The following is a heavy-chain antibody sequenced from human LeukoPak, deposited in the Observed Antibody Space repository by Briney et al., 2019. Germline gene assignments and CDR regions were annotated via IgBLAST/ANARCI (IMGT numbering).Heavy chain of an antibody. CDR2: INPNSGGT. CDR3: ARTLFLTGYSAAFDY. Sequence: GASVKVSCKASGYTFTDYYMHWVRQAPGQGLEWMGWINPNSGGTNYAQKFQGRVTMTRDTFISTAYMEVSRLRSDDTAVYYCARTLFLTGYSAAFDYWGQGTLVTVSS. CDR1: GYTFTDYY. D-gene: IGHD3-9*01. J-gene: IGHJ4*02. V-gene: IGHV1-2*02.